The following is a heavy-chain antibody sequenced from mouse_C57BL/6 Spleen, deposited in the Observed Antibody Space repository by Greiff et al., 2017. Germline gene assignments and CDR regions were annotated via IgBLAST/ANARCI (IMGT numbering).Heavy chain of an antibody. V-gene: IGHV5-4*03. D-gene: IGHD2-5*01. J-gene: IGHJ2*01. Sequence: EVKLVESGGGLVKPGGSLKLSCAASGFTFSSYAMSWVRQTPEKRLEWVATISDGGSYTYYPDNVKGRFTISRDNAKNNPYLQLSHLKSEDTAMYYCAREGLAYSNSYYVDYWGQGTTLTVSS. CDR2: ISDGGSYT. CDR3: AREGLAYSNSYYVDY. CDR1: GFTFSSYA.